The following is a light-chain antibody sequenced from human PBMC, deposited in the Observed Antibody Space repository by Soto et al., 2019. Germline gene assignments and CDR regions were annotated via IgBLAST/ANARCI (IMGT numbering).Light chain of an antibody. V-gene: IGLV1-51*01. J-gene: IGLJ2*01. CDR2: DNN. CDR3: GTWDSSLTVVL. Sequence: QSVLTQPPSVSAPPGQRVTISCSRSSSNIGNNYVSWYQQFPGTAPKLLIYDNNKRPSGIPDRFSGSKSGTSATLGITGLQTGDEADYYCGTWDSSLTVVLFSGGTKLTVL. CDR1: SSNIGNNY.